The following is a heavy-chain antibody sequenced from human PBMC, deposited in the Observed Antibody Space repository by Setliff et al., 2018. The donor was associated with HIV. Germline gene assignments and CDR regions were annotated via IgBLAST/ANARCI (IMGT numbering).Heavy chain of an antibody. CDR1: GGSISSYY. V-gene: IGHV4-59*01. J-gene: IGHJ4*02. Sequence: ASETLSLTCTVSGGSISSYYWSWIRQPPGKGLEWIGYIYYSGSTNYNPSLKSRVTISVDTSKNQFSLKLSSVTAADTALYYCAGSILTGYYTFGADYWGQGTLVTVSS. CDR3: AGSILTGYYTFGADY. D-gene: IGHD3-9*01. CDR2: IYYSGST.